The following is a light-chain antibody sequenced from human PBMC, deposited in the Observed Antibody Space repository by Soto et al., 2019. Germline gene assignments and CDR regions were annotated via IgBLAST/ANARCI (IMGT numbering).Light chain of an antibody. V-gene: IGKV3-20*01. CDR3: QQYGSSPPIT. CDR2: GAS. J-gene: IGKJ5*01. CDR1: QSVSSSY. Sequence: ELVLTQSPGTLSLSPVARATLSCRSSQSVSSSYLAWYQQKPGQAPRLLIYGASSRATGIPDRFSGSGSGTDFTLTISRLEPEDLAVYYCQQYGSSPPITVGQGTRLEIK.